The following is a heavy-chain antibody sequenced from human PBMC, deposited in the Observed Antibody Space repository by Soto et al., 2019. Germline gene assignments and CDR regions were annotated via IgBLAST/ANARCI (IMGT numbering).Heavy chain of an antibody. CDR3: ARGSYYDSSGYYHY. J-gene: IGHJ4*02. V-gene: IGHV4-31*03. CDR2: IYYSGST. Sequence: LSLTCTFSGGSISSGGYYWSWIRQHPGKGLEWIGYIYYSGSTYYNPSLKSRVTISVDTSKNQFSLKLSSVTAADTAVYYCARGSYYDSSGYYHYWGQGTLVTVSS. CDR1: GGSISSGGYY. D-gene: IGHD3-22*01.